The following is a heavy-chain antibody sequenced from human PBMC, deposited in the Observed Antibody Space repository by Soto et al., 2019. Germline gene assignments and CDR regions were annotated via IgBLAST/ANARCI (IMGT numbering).Heavy chain of an antibody. Sequence: GGSLRLSCAASGFTFSSYAMSWVRQAPGKGLEWVSAISGSGGSTYYADSVKGRFTISRDNSKNSLYLQMNSLRDEDTAVYYCAREVEWELAPNRLSVWGPLKSNYYGMDVWGQGTTVTVS. V-gene: IGHV3-23*01. D-gene: IGHD1-26*01. CDR1: GFTFSSYA. CDR2: ISGSGGST. J-gene: IGHJ6*02. CDR3: AREVEWELAPNRLSVWGPLKSNYYGMDV.